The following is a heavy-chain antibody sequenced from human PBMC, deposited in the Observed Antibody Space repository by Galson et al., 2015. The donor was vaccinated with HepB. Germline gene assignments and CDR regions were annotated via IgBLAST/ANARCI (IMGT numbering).Heavy chain of an antibody. CDR1: GFTFSSYS. CDR3: ARGGDYYYGIDV. CDR2: ISSSSSAI. Sequence: SLRLSCAASGFTFSSYSMNWVRQAPGKGLEWVSYISSSSSAIYYADSVKGRFTISRDNAKNSLYLQMNSLRDEDTAVYYCARGGDYYYGIDVWGQGTTVTVSS. J-gene: IGHJ6*02. V-gene: IGHV3-48*02.